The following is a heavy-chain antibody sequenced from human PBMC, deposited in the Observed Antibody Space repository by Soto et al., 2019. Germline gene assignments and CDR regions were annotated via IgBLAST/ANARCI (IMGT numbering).Heavy chain of an antibody. D-gene: IGHD2-15*01. CDR2: IYYSGST. J-gene: IGHJ4*02. CDR1: GGSISSYY. CDR3: VAQPGYCSGGSCYYY. V-gene: IGHV4-59*01. Sequence: QVQLQESGPGLVKPSETLSLTCTVSGGSISSYYWSWIRQPPGKGLEWIGYIYYSGSTNYNPSLKSRVTISVDTSKNQFSLKLSSVTAADTAVYYCVAQPGYCSGGSCYYYWGQGTLVTVSS.